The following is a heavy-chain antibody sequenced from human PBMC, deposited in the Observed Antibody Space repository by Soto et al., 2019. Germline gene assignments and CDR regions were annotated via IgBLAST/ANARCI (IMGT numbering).Heavy chain of an antibody. J-gene: IGHJ5*02. D-gene: IGHD6-13*01. CDR3: ATSSSWYRDIFWFDP. V-gene: IGHV4-59*01. CDR1: GGSISSYY. CDR2: IYYSGST. Sequence: SETLSLTCTVSGGSISSYYWSWIRQPPGKGLEWIGYIYYSGSTNYNPSLKSRVTISVDTSKNQFSLKLSSVTAADTAVYYCATSSSWYRDIFWFDPWGQGTLVTVSS.